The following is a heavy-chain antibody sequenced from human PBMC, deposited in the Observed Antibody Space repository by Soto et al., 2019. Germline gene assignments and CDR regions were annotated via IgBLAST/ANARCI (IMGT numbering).Heavy chain of an antibody. CDR1: GYTFTGYY. CDR3: ARARDSLSGWYFAFDI. V-gene: IGHV1-8*02. Sequence: ASVKVSCKASGYTFTGYYMHWVRQATGQGLEWMGWMNPNSGNTGYAQKFQGRVTMTRNTSISTAYMELSSLRSEDTAVYYCARARDSLSGWYFAFDIWGQGTMVTVSS. CDR2: MNPNSGNT. J-gene: IGHJ3*02. D-gene: IGHD6-19*01.